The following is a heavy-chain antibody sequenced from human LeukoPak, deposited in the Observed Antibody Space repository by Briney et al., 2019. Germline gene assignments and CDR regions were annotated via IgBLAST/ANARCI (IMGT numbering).Heavy chain of an antibody. CDR3: VKASGE. CDR1: GFTFDDYA. V-gene: IGHV3-9*03. Sequence: GRSLRLSCAASGFTFDDYAMHWVRQAPGKGLEWVSGISWNSGSIGYADSVKGRFTISRDNAKNSLYLQMNSLRAEDMALYYCVKASGEWGQGTLVTVSS. J-gene: IGHJ4*02. D-gene: IGHD3-16*01. CDR2: ISWNSGSI.